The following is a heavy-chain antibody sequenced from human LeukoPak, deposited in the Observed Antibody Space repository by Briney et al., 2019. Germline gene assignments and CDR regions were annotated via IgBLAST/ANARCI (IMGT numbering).Heavy chain of an antibody. Sequence: GGSLRLSCAASGFTFSSHAIHWVRQAPGKGLEWVAVISYDGNNKYYADSVKGRFTISRDNSKNTLYLQMNSLRAEDTAVYYCARDITEIVVVPAAIDYWGQGTLVTVSS. D-gene: IGHD2-2*01. CDR1: GFTFSSHA. V-gene: IGHV3-30-3*01. CDR2: ISYDGNNK. J-gene: IGHJ4*02. CDR3: ARDITEIVVVPAAIDY.